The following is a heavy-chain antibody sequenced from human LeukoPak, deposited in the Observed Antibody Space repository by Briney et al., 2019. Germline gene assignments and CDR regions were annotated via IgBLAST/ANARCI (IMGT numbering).Heavy chain of an antibody. D-gene: IGHD3-9*01. CDR2: IIPIFGTA. CDR3: ARGDYDILTGYPTYYYIDV. Sequence: GASVKVSCKASGGTFSSYAISWVRQAPGQGLEWMGGIIPIFGTANYAQKFQGRVTINADKSTSTAYMELSSLRSEDTAVYYCARGDYDILTGYPTYYYIDVWGKGTTVTVSS. V-gene: IGHV1-69*06. CDR1: GGTFSSYA. J-gene: IGHJ6*03.